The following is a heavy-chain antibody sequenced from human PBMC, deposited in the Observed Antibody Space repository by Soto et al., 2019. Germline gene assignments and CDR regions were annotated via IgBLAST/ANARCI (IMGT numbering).Heavy chain of an antibody. CDR2: IHSDGSDT. J-gene: IGHJ3*01. CDR3: ARGDRGAFDL. Sequence: EVQLVESGGGLVQPGESLRLSCAASGFTYSYYWMHWVRQAPGKGLVWVSRIHSDGSDTTYADSVKGRFTISRDNARNTLDLQMNSLRAEDTAVYYCARGDRGAFDLWGKGKVVNVSS. V-gene: IGHV3-74*01. CDR1: GFTYSYYW. D-gene: IGHD1-26*01.